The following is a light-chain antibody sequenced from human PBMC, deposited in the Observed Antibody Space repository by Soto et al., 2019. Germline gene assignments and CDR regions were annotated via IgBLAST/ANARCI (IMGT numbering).Light chain of an antibody. CDR2: DAS. CDR3: SQDNTYPRWT. Sequence: DIQVTHSPSTVSGYVGDRVSITCRASPTISTWLAWYQQKPGKAPKLLIYDASSLESGGPVRFSSSGLGTEYTTTISSLQQADFAARTCSQDNTYPRWTSAEGTRVE. J-gene: IGKJ1*01. CDR1: PTISTW. V-gene: IGKV1-5*01.